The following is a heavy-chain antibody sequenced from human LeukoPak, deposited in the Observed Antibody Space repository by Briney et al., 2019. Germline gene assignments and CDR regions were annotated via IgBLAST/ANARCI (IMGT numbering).Heavy chain of an antibody. D-gene: IGHD3-9*01. CDR3: ATLTGYYPDY. Sequence: KTSETLSLTCIVSGGSIRNYYWDWIRQPPGKGLEWIGSIYYSGSTFYTPSLKSRVTISVDTSKNQFSLKLTSVTAADTAVYYCATLTGYYPDYWGQGILVTVSS. J-gene: IGHJ4*02. V-gene: IGHV4-39*01. CDR1: GGSIRNYY. CDR2: IYYSGST.